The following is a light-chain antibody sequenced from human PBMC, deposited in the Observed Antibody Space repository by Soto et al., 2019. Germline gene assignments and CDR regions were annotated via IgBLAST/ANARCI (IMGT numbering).Light chain of an antibody. CDR1: QGISSA. J-gene: IGKJ5*01. CDR3: QQFNTYPIT. CDR2: DAS. V-gene: IGKV1-13*02. Sequence: AIQLTQSPSSQSASIGDRVTITCRAGQGISSALAWYQRKPGKAPKLLIYDASSLESGVPSRFSGSGSGTDFTLTISSLQPEDFATYYCQQFNTYPITFGQGTRLEIK.